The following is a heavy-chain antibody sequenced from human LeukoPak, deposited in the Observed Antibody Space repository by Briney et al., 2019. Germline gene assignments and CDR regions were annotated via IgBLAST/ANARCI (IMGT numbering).Heavy chain of an antibody. J-gene: IGHJ4*02. Sequence: ASVKVSCKASGGTFSSYAISWVRQAPGQGLEWMGWISAYNGNTNYAQKLQGRVTMTTDTSTSTAYMELRSLRSDDTAVYYCARDTLYYYDILTGYYRGLDYWGQGTLVTVSS. CDR3: ARDTLYYYDILTGYYRGLDY. D-gene: IGHD3-9*01. V-gene: IGHV1-18*01. CDR2: ISAYNGNT. CDR1: GGTFSSYA.